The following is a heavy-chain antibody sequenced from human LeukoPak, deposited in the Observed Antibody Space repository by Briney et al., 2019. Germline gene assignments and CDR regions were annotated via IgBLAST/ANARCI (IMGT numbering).Heavy chain of an antibody. Sequence: SETLSLTCAVSGGSISSGGYSWSWIRQPPGKGLEWIGYIYYSGSTYYNPSLKSRVTISVDTSKNQFSLKLSSVTAADTAVYYCARALDRWYDFWRGGLYYYGMDVWGQGTTVTVSS. V-gene: IGHV4-30-2*05. J-gene: IGHJ6*02. D-gene: IGHD3-3*01. CDR1: GGSISSGGYS. CDR2: IYYSGST. CDR3: ARALDRWYDFWRGGLYYYGMDV.